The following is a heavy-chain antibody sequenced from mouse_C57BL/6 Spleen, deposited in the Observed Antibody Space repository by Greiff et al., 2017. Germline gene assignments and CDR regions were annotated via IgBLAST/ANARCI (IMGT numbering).Heavy chain of an antibody. CDR1: GYTFTDYN. V-gene: IGHV1-18*01. D-gene: IGHD1-1*01. J-gene: IGHJ4*01. CDR2: INPNNGGT. Sequence: VQLQQSGPALVQPGASVKIPCTASGYTFTDYNMDWVKQSHGKSLEWIGDINPNNGGTIYNPKFNGKATLTVDKSSSTAYMELRSLTSEDTAGYYCARLSTTVVMDDWGQGTSVTVSS. CDR3: ARLSTTVVMDD.